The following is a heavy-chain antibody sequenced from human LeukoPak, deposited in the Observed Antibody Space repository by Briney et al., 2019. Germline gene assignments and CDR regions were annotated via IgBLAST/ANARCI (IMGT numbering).Heavy chain of an antibody. V-gene: IGHV3-7*03. Sequence: GGSLRLSCAASGFTFSSYWISLVRQAPGKGLEWVANIKQDGSEKYYVDSVKGRFTISRDNAKNSLYLQMNSLRAEDTAVYYCAREVPIQLERQYYFDYWGQGTLVTVSS. CDR3: AREVPIQLERQYYFDY. CDR1: GFTFSSYW. J-gene: IGHJ4*02. D-gene: IGHD1-1*01. CDR2: IKQDGSEK.